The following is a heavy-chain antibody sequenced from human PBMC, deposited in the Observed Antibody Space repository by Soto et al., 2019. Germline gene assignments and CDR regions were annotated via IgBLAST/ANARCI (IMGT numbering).Heavy chain of an antibody. CDR1: AFTFSTYA. CDR2: VSGSGGST. CDR3: ATSSAPCGVISCFGPFDVAV. D-gene: IGHD3-10*01. V-gene: IGHV3-23*01. Sequence: EVQLLESGGGFVQPGGSLRLSCAASAFTFSTYAMTWVRQAPGKGLEWVSSVSGSGGSTYYADSVKGRFTISRDNSKNTMYLHMNSLRAEDAAVYFCATSSAPCGVISCFGPFDVAVCGQGTTVTVSS. J-gene: IGHJ6*02.